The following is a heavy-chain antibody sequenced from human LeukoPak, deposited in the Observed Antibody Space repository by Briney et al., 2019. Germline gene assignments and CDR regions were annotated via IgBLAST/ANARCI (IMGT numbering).Heavy chain of an antibody. CDR3: ARARDARYLAY. J-gene: IGHJ4*02. Sequence: GGSLRLSCAASRFTFRNHGMHWVRQAPGKGLEWVAGIWYDGSNKYYADSVKGRFTISRDNSKNTLYLQMNSLRAEDTAVYYCARARDARYLAYWGQGPLVTVPS. D-gene: IGHD6-6*01. V-gene: IGHV3-33*01. CDR1: RFTFRNHG. CDR2: IWYDGSNK.